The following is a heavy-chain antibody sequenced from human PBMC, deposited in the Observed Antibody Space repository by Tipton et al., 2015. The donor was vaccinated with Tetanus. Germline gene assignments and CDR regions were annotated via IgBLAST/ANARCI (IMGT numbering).Heavy chain of an antibody. CDR3: ARALPETAMVTSGSYLHFDY. J-gene: IGHJ4*02. CDR1: GDSVSSNSAA. D-gene: IGHD5-18*01. CDR2: TYYRSKWYN. Sequence: GLVKPSQTLSLTCAISGDSVSSNSAAWNWIRQSPSRGLEWLGRTYYRSKWYNDYAVSVKSRITINPDTSRNQFSLQLNSVTPEDTAVYYCARALPETAMVTSGSYLHFDYWGQGTLVTVSS. V-gene: IGHV6-1*01.